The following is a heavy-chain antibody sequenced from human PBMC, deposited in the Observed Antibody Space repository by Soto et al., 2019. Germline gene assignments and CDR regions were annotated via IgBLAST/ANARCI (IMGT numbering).Heavy chain of an antibody. Sequence: EVQLLESGGGLVQPGGSLRLSCAASGFTFSSFDMSWVRQAPGKGLEWVSAISGSGGSTYYADSVKGRFTIFRENSKNTLYLQMNSLRAEDTAVYYCAKGKDWLPHTEDAFDIWGQGTLVTVSS. CDR3: AKGKDWLPHTEDAFDI. J-gene: IGHJ3*02. V-gene: IGHV3-23*01. CDR1: GFTFSSFD. D-gene: IGHD3-9*01. CDR2: ISGSGGST.